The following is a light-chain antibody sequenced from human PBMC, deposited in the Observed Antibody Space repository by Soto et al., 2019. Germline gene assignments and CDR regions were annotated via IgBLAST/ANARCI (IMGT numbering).Light chain of an antibody. CDR3: QQSYSPPYT. V-gene: IGKV1-39*01. CDR2: SAS. CDR1: QSIRTD. J-gene: IGKJ2*01. Sequence: DLQLTQSPSSLSASVGDRVTIACRASQSIRTDLNWYQHKPGKAPRLLVYSASSLQSGVPSRFSGSGSGTDFALTISSLQPEDFAIYYCQQSYSPPYTFGQGTKLEI.